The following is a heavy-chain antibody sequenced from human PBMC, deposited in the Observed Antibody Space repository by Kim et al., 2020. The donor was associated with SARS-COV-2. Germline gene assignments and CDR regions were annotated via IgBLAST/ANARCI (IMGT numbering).Heavy chain of an antibody. CDR3: AREWYSSSGSYYYYMDV. D-gene: IGHD6-6*01. Sequence: VKGRFTISRDNSKNTLYLQMNSLRAEDTAVYYCAREWYSSSGSYYYYMDVWGKGTTVTVSS. V-gene: IGHV3-53*01. J-gene: IGHJ6*03.